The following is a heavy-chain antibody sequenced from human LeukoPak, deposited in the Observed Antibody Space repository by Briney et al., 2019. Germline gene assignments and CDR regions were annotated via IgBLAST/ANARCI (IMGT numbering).Heavy chain of an antibody. CDR2: INPTGGST. Sequence: ASVKVSCKASGYTFTSYAMNWVRQAPGQGLEWMGLINPTGGSTGYAQKFQGRVTMTRDMSTSTDYMELSSLRSEDTAIYYCARDNSVGDNAWWFDPWGHGTLVTVSS. CDR1: GYTFTSYA. D-gene: IGHD1-26*01. J-gene: IGHJ5*02. CDR3: ARDNSVGDNAWWFDP. V-gene: IGHV1-46*01.